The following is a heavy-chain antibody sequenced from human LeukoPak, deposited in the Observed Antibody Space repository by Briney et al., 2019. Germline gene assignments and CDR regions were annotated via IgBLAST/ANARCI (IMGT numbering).Heavy chain of an antibody. CDR3: AKSVETATVFFDC. V-gene: IGHV4-39*01. CDR1: GGSISSSAYY. D-gene: IGHD5-24*01. CDR2: IYYSGST. Sequence: SETLSLTCTVSGGSISSSAYYWDWIRQPPGKGLEWIGSIYYSGSTYYNPSLKSRVTISVDTSKNQFSLKLSSVTAADTAVYYCAKSVETATVFFDCWGQGTLVTVSS. J-gene: IGHJ4*02.